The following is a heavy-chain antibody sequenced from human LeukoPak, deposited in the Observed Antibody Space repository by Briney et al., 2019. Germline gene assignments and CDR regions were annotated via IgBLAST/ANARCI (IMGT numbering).Heavy chain of an antibody. CDR3: ARVGCSGGSCSSRGGNYYGMDV. Sequence: GGSLRLSCVASGFSFSTSWMNWVRQAPGKGLEWVASIKRDGREKNYIDSVKGRFSVSRDNAINSLYLQMNSLRAEDTAVYFCARVGCSGGSCSSRGGNYYGMDVWGQGTTVIVSS. J-gene: IGHJ6*02. CDR2: IKRDGREK. V-gene: IGHV3-7*02. D-gene: IGHD2-15*01. CDR1: GFSFSTSW.